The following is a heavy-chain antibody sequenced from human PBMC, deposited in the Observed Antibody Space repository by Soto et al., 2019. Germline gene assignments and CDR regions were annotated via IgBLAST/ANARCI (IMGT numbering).Heavy chain of an antibody. Sequence: QVQLVQSGAEVKKPGASVKVSCKASGYTLTAYYIHWVRQAPGQGREWMGIVNPGDGSTRYAQMFQARVTMMRDTSTSTSYRELSSLRSEDTAVYYCARSYFQNRPIDYWGQGTLVTVSS. V-gene: IGHV1-46*01. CDR2: VNPGDGST. D-gene: IGHD3-9*01. J-gene: IGHJ4*02. CDR3: ARSYFQNRPIDY. CDR1: GYTLTAYY.